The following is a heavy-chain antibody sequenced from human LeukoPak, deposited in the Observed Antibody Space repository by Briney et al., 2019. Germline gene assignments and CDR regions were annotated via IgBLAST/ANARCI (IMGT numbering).Heavy chain of an antibody. CDR2: INQDGRKE. CDR1: EFTFGSYW. D-gene: IGHD2-21*02. CDR3: ARDSSPYCGDDCYFDAFDL. Sequence: GGSLRLSCVASEFTFGSYWMTWVRQAPGKGLEWVANINQDGRKEHYVDSVKGRFTISGDNAKNFLYLQMNSLRAEDTAVYYCARDSSPYCGDDCYFDAFDLWGQGTMVTVSS. J-gene: IGHJ3*01. V-gene: IGHV3-7*03.